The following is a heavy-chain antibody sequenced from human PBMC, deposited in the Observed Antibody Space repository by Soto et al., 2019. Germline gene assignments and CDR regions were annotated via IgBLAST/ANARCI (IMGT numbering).Heavy chain of an antibody. CDR3: ARELPPAPGSFREDALDI. D-gene: IGHD6-13*01. CDR2: IIPIFGTT. Sequence: QVQLVQSGAELKKPGSSVKVSCQASGGTFSNYAISWVRQAPGQGLEWMGKIIPIFGTTNYAQNFRGRVTITGDEYTTTAYMELSSLRSDDRALYYCARELPPAPGSFREDALDIWGQGTMITVSS. CDR1: GGTFSNYA. J-gene: IGHJ3*02. V-gene: IGHV1-69*15.